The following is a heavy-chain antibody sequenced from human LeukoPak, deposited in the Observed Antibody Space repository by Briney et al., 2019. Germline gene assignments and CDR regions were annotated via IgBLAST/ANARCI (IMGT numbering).Heavy chain of an antibody. V-gene: IGHV1-18*01. Sequence: GASVKVSCKASGYTFPSYGISWVRQAPGQGLEWMGWISAYNGNTNYAQKVQGRVTMTTDTSTSTAYMELRSLRSDDTAVYYCASLLGTYSRNYWGQGTLVTVSS. CDR3: ASLLGTYSRNY. D-gene: IGHD1-26*01. CDR2: ISAYNGNT. J-gene: IGHJ4*02. CDR1: GYTFPSYG.